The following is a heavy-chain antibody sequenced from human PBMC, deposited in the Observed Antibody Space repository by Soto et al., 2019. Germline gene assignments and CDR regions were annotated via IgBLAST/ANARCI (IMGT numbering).Heavy chain of an antibody. J-gene: IGHJ3*02. CDR1: GFTVSSNY. V-gene: IGHV3-66*01. CDR2: IYSGGST. CDR3: ARNRYYYDSSGYYAFDI. D-gene: IGHD3-22*01. Sequence: GGSLRLSCAASGFTVSSNYMSWVRQAPGKGLEWVSVIYSGGSTYYADSVKGRFTISRHNSKNTLYLQMNSLRAEDTAVYYCARNRYYYDSSGYYAFDIWGQGTMVTVSS.